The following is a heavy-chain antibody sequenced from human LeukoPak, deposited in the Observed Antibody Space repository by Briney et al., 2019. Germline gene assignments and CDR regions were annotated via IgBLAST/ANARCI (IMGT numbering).Heavy chain of an antibody. D-gene: IGHD1-26*01. CDR1: GFTFSSYG. V-gene: IGHV3-30*18. J-gene: IGHJ4*02. CDR2: ISYNGSNK. Sequence: GRSLRLSCAASGFTFSSYGMHWVRQAPGKGLEWVAVISYNGSNKYYADSVKGRFTISRDNSKNTLYLQMNSLRAEDTAVYYCANCYSGSYPFDYWGQGTLVTVSS. CDR3: ANCYSGSYPFDY.